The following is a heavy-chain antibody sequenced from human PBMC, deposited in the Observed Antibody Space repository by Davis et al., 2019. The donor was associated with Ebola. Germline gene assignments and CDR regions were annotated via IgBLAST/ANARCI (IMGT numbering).Heavy chain of an antibody. CDR1: GFTFSSYS. CDR3: ARGRITTDESWYYFDY. Sequence: GGSLRLSCAASGFTFSSYSMNWVRQAPGKGLEWVSYISSSSSTIYYADSVKGRFTISRDNSKNTLYLQVNSLRAENTAVYYCARGRITTDESWYYFDYWGQGTLVTVSS. CDR2: ISSSSSTI. V-gene: IGHV3-48*01. J-gene: IGHJ4*02. D-gene: IGHD3-10*01.